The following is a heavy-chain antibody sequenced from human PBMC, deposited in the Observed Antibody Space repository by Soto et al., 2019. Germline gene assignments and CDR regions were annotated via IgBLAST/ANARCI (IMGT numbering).Heavy chain of an antibody. D-gene: IGHD3-22*01. CDR1: GASISSYY. J-gene: IGHJ3*02. CDR2: IFYSGST. V-gene: IGHV4-59*01. Sequence: SLSLTCTVSGASISSYYLSWIRQPPGKGLEWIGNIFYSGSTNYNTSLKSRVSISTDTSKNQFSLQLSSVTAADTAVYYCARDHYDPGGYYPSVPFDIWGQGTMVPVSS. CDR3: ARDHYDPGGYYPSVPFDI.